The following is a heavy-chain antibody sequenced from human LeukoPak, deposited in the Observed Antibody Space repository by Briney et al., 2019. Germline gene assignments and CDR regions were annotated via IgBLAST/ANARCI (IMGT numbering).Heavy chain of an antibody. CDR2: ISGSGGST. Sequence: PGGSLRLSCAASGFTFSGYAMSWVRQAPGKGLEWVSAISGSGGSTYYADSVKGRFTISRDNSKNTLYLQTNSLRAEDTAVYYCARRVITFGGVIVHFDYWGQGTLVTVSS. CDR1: GFTFSGYA. D-gene: IGHD3-16*02. J-gene: IGHJ4*02. CDR3: ARRVITFGGVIVHFDY. V-gene: IGHV3-23*01.